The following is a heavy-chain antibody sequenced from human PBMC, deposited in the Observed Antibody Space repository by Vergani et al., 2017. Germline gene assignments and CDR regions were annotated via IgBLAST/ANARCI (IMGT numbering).Heavy chain of an antibody. D-gene: IGHD3-16*01. CDR2: IVVGSGNT. CDR1: GFTFTSSA. CDR3: AADLGRSGFDY. V-gene: IGHV1-58*01. Sequence: QLVQSGAEVKKPGTSVKVSCKASGFTFTSSAVQWVRQARGQRLEWIGWIVVGSGNTNYAQKFQERVTITRDMSTSTAYMELSSLRSEDTAVYYCAADLGRSGFDYWGQGTLVTVSS. J-gene: IGHJ4*02.